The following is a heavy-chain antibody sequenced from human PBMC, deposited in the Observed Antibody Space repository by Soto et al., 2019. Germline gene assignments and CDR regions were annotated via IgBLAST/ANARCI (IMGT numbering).Heavy chain of an antibody. CDR1: GFTFSNAW. Sequence: PGGSLRLSSAASGFTFSNAWMNWVRQAPGKGLEWVGRIKSKTDGGTTDYAAPVKGRFTISRDDSKNTLYLQMNSLKTEDTAVYYCTTWYYYDSSGYYYPHLDWGQGTLVTVSS. CDR2: IKSKTDGGTT. J-gene: IGHJ4*02. CDR3: TTWYYYDSSGYYYPHLD. D-gene: IGHD3-22*01. V-gene: IGHV3-15*07.